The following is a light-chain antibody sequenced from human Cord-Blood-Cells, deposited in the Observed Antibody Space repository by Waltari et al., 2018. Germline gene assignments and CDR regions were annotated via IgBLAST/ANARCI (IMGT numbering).Light chain of an antibody. Sequence: DIKMTHSPSSLSASLGDRVTITCLASQRTSSYLNCYQQKPGKAPKLLIYAASSLQSGVPSMFSGSGYGTDFTPTISSLQPEDFATDYCKQSYSTPIPFGQGTRREIK. J-gene: IGKJ5*01. CDR3: KQSYSTPIP. CDR1: QRTSSY. CDR2: AAS. V-gene: IGKV1-39*01.